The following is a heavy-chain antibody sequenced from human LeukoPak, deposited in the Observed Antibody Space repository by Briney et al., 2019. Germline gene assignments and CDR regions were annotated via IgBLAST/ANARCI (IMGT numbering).Heavy chain of an antibody. D-gene: IGHD3-10*01. CDR2: MNPKSGNT. V-gene: IGHV1-8*01. Sequence: AASVKVSCKASGYTFSSYDINWVRQATGQGLEWMGWMNPKSGNTGYGQKLQGRVTMTTDTSTSTAYMELRSLRSDDTAVYYCARSYYGSGSYSYYYYYYMDVWGKGTTVTISS. J-gene: IGHJ6*03. CDR3: ARSYYGSGSYSYYYYYYMDV. CDR1: GYTFSSYD.